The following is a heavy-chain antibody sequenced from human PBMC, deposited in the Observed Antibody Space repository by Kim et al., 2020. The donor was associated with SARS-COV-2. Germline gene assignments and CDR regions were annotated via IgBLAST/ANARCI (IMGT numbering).Heavy chain of an antibody. Sequence: SVTGRFTIFSDNSKNTLYLQMNSLRAEDTAVYFCARGGYYDTIGYYTLDYWGQGSLVTVSS. V-gene: IGHV3-30*01. CDR3: ARGGYYDTIGYYTLDY. D-gene: IGHD3-22*01. J-gene: IGHJ4*02.